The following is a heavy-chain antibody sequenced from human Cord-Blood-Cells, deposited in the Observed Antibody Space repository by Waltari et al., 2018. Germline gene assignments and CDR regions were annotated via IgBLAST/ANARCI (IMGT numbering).Heavy chain of an antibody. CDR3: AREKGPAADAFDI. Sequence: QLQLQESGPGLVKPSETLSLTCTVSGGSISSSSYYWGWIRQPPGKGLEWIGSIYYSASTSYNPSLKSRVTISVDTSKNQFSLKLSSVTAADTAVYYCAREKGPAADAFDIWGQGTMVTVSS. D-gene: IGHD2-2*01. J-gene: IGHJ3*02. CDR1: GGSISSSSYY. V-gene: IGHV4-39*01. CDR2: IYYSAST.